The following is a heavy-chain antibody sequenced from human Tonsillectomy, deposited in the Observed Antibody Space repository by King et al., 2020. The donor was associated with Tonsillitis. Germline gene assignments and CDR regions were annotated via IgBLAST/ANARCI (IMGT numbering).Heavy chain of an antibody. D-gene: IGHD3-10*01. V-gene: IGHV3-48*01. CDR2: ISGSSSII. Sequence: EVQLVESGGGLGQPGGSLRLSCAASGFTFSSYSMNWVRQAPGKGVGWVSYISGSSSIIYFSDSVKGRFTISRDHAKNSLDLQMNSLRAEDTAVYYCGTVRTYYYGSGSVDYWGQGTLVTVSS. CDR1: GFTFSSYS. CDR3: GTVRTYYYGSGSVDY. J-gene: IGHJ4*02.